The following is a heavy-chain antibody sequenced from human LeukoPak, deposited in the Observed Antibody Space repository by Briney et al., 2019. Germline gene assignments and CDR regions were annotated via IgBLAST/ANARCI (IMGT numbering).Heavy chain of an antibody. J-gene: IGHJ4*02. Sequence: ASVKVSCKASGYTFTGYYMHLVRQPPGQGHEWMGWINPNCDGTNYAQKFQGRVTMTRDTSISTDNMELSRLRSDDTAVYYCASDRSITIFGVARKIPGYWGQGTLVTVSS. V-gene: IGHV1-2*02. D-gene: IGHD3-3*01. CDR1: GYTFTGYY. CDR3: ASDRSITIFGVARKIPGY. CDR2: INPNCDGT.